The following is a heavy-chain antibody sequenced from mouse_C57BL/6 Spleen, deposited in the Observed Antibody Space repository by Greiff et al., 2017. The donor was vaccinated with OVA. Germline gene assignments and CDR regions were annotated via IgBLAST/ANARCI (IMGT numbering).Heavy chain of an antibody. V-gene: IGHV1-18*01. CDR3: ARPRSFYAMDY. CDR2: INPNNGGT. J-gene: IGHJ4*01. D-gene: IGHD1-1*01. Sequence: EVKLMESGPELVKPGASVKIPCKASGYTFTDYNMDWVKQSHGKSLEWIGDINPNNGGTIYNQKFKGKATLTVDKSSSTAYMELRSLTSEDTAVYYCARPRSFYAMDYWGQGTSVTVSS. CDR1: GYTFTDYN.